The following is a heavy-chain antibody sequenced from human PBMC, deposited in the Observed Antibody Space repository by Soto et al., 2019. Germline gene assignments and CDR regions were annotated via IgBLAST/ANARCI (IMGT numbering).Heavy chain of an antibody. CDR1: GYTFRDYG. D-gene: IGHD5-12*01. Sequence: QVQLVQSGPEVRKPGASVKVSCKASGYTFRDYGIAWVRQAPGQGLEWMGWISAFNGHTNYAQKFQGRVTVTADASAATAYMDLRRLRPDDTAMYFCARGKGYGYDHWGQGTLVTVSS. CDR2: ISAFNGHT. J-gene: IGHJ4*02. CDR3: ARGKGYGYDH. V-gene: IGHV1-18*01.